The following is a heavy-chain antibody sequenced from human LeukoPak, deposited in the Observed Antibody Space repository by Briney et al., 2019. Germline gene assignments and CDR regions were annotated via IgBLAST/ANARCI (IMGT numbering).Heavy chain of an antibody. D-gene: IGHD3-3*01. CDR3: VRASDFWSGYFFDY. CDR2: ISSNGGST. CDR1: GFTFSSYA. J-gene: IGHJ4*02. V-gene: IGHV3-64*01. Sequence: GGSLRLSCAASGFTFSSYAMHWVRQAPGKGLEYVSAISSNGGSTYYANSVKGRFTISRDNSKNTLYLQMGSLRAEDMAVYYCVRASDFWSGYFFDYWGQGTLVTVSS.